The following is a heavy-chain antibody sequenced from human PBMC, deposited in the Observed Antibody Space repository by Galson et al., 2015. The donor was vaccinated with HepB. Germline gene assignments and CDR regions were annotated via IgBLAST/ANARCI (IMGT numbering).Heavy chain of an antibody. CDR3: ARDWVVRVIIPHDAFDI. D-gene: IGHD2-21*01. V-gene: IGHV3-33*01. Sequence: SLRLSCAASGFIFSNYGINWVRQAPGKGLEWVALIWYDGTNEYYADSVKGRFTISRDNSKNTLYLQMNSLRVEDTAVYYCARDWVVRVIIPHDAFDIWGQGTVVTVSS. CDR2: IWYDGTNE. J-gene: IGHJ3*02. CDR1: GFIFSNYG.